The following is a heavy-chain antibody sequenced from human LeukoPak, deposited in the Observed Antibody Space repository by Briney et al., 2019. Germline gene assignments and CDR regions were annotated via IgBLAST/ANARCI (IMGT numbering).Heavy chain of an antibody. CDR2: INPNSGGT. V-gene: IGHV1-2*06. CDR1: GYTFTGYY. J-gene: IGHJ4*02. D-gene: IGHD5-18*01. Sequence: ASAKVSCKASGYTFTGYYMHWVRQAPGQGLEWMGRINPNSGGTNYAQKFQGRVTMTRDTSISTAYMELSRLRSDDTAVYYCALSWRIQLWKFDYWGQGTLVTVSS. CDR3: ALSWRIQLWKFDY.